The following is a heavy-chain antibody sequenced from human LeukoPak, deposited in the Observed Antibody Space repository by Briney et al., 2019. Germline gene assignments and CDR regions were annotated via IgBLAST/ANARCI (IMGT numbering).Heavy chain of an antibody. V-gene: IGHV3-30*02. D-gene: IGHD3-22*01. CDR3: WVNYYDSSGYFYADY. CDR2: IRYDRSNK. Sequence: GGSLRLSCAASGFTFSSYGMHWVRQAPGKGLEGVAFIRYDRSNKYYADSVKGRFTISRDNSKNTLYLQMNSLRAEDTAVYYCWVNYYDSSGYFYADYWGQGTLVTVSS. J-gene: IGHJ4*02. CDR1: GFTFSSYG.